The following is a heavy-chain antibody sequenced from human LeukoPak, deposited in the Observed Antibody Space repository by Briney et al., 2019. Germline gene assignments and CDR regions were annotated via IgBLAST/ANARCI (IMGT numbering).Heavy chain of an antibody. V-gene: IGHV4-59*01. CDR3: ARGRGYSYGYYYYYYMDV. CDR2: IYYSGST. D-gene: IGHD5-18*01. Sequence: SETLSLTRTLSVGSISSYYWSWIRQPPRKGLEWIGYIYYSGSTNYNPSLKSRVTISGDTYKNQFSLKLRSVTAADTAVYYCARGRGYSYGYYYYYYMDVWGKGTTVTVSS. J-gene: IGHJ6*03. CDR1: VGSISSYY.